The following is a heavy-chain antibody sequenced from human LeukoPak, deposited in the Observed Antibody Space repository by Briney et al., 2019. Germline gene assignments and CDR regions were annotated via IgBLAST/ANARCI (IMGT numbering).Heavy chain of an antibody. V-gene: IGHV3-7*01. CDR3: ASSHDSSGND. CDR2: IKYDGTHK. D-gene: IGHD3-22*01. Sequence: GGSLRLSCVASGISFSSYWMAWVRQAPGKGLEWVANIKYDGTHKFYAGSVKGRFTISRDNAKNSFFLEMNGLTADDTAVYFCASSHDSSGNDWGQGTLVTVSS. CDR1: GISFSSYW. J-gene: IGHJ4*02.